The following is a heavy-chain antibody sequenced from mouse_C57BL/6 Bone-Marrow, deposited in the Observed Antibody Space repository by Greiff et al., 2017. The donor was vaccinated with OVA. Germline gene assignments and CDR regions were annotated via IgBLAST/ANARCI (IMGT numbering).Heavy chain of an antibody. D-gene: IGHD1-1*01. CDR2: IYPGSGST. Sequence: VQLQQPGAELVKPGASVKMSCKASGYTFTSYWITWVKQRPGQGLEWIGDIYPGSGSTNYNEKFKSKATLTVDTSSSTAYMQLSSLTSEDSAVYYCCSYDYGSSKGWYFDVWGTGTTVTVSS. CDR3: CSYDYGSSKGWYFDV. CDR1: GYTFTSYW. V-gene: IGHV1-55*01. J-gene: IGHJ1*03.